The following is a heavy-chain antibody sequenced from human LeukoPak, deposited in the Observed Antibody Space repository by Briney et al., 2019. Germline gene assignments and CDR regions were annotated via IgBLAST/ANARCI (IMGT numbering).Heavy chain of an antibody. D-gene: IGHD3-9*01. CDR2: ISYDGGHK. V-gene: IGHV3-30*18. CDR1: GFTFSSYG. Sequence: GGSLRLSCAASGFTFSSYGMHWVRQAPGKGLEWVAVISYDGGHKYYADSVKGRFTISRDNSKNTLYLQMNSLRAEDTAVYYCAKDLFYDILTGYFDYWGHGTLVTVSP. CDR3: AKDLFYDILTGYFDY. J-gene: IGHJ4*01.